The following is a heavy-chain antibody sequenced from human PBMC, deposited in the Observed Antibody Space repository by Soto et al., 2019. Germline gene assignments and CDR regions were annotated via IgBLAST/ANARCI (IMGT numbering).Heavy chain of an antibody. CDR1: GFTVSSNY. CDR2: IYSGGST. J-gene: IGHJ3*02. D-gene: IGHD6-13*01. CDR3: ARVRGSSWPHDAFDI. V-gene: IGHV3-53*01. Sequence: VSLRLSCAASGFTVSSNYMSWVRQAPGKGLEWVSVIYSGGSTYYADSVKGRFTISRDNSKNTLYLQMNSLRAEDTAVYYCARVRGSSWPHDAFDIWGEGTMLT.